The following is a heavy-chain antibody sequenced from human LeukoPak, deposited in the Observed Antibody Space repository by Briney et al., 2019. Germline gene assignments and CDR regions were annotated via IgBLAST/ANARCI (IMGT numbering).Heavy chain of an antibody. CDR1: GYTFTGYY. J-gene: IGHJ5*02. D-gene: IGHD4-17*01. Sequence: ASVKVSCKASGYTFTGYYMHWVRQAPGQGLEWMGWINPNSGGTNYAQKFQGSVTMTRDTSISTAYMELSRLRSDDTAVYYCARGVYGDYVGNWFDPWGQGTLVTVSS. CDR2: INPNSGGT. V-gene: IGHV1-2*02. CDR3: ARGVYGDYVGNWFDP.